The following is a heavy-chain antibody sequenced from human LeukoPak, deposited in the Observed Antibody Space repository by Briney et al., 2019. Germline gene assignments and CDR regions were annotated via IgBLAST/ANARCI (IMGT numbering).Heavy chain of an antibody. CDR3: ARVGLLWFGERANNDY. J-gene: IGHJ4*02. Sequence: GGSLRLSCTTSGFKFYYSGMHWVRQAPGKGLEWMGFIQYAGTNKYYADSVKGRFTISRDNSKNTLYLQMNSLRAEDTAVYYCARVGLLWFGERANNDYWGQGTLVTVSS. CDR2: IQYAGTNK. V-gene: IGHV3-30*02. D-gene: IGHD3-10*01. CDR1: GFKFYYSG.